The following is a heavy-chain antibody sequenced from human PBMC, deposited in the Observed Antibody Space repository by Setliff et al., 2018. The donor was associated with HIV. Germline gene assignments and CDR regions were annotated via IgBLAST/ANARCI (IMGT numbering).Heavy chain of an antibody. CDR2: IYLSGST. Sequence: PSETLSLTCTVSGGSISSSSHYWGWIRQPPGKGLEWIGSIYLSGSTYYNPSLKSRVTISMDTSKNQFSLNLNSVTATDTAVYYCAKRTFGSGRLDPWGQGTLVTVSS. CDR3: AKRTFGSGRLDP. V-gene: IGHV4-39*07. J-gene: IGHJ5*02. D-gene: IGHD3-16*01. CDR1: GGSISSSSHY.